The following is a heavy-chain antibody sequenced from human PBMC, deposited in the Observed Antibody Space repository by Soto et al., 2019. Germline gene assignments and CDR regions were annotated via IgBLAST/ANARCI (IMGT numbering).Heavy chain of an antibody. V-gene: IGHV1-69*01. CDR1: GGSFNMYA. Sequence: QVELVQSGAQVKKPGSAVKVSCKASGGSFNMYAMNWVRRAPGHGHEWMGGIIPIFDAPRYSEQFQGRVTITVDESTSTAYMELSSLRSDDTAIYYCTRAIGSGGVMGGFDYWGQGTLVTVSS. J-gene: IGHJ4*02. CDR3: TRAIGSGGVMGGFDY. D-gene: IGHD3-16*01. CDR2: IIPIFDAP.